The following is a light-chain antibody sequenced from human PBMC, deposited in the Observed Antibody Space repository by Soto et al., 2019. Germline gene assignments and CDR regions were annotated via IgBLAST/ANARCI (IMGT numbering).Light chain of an antibody. CDR2: ATS. V-gene: IGKV1-39*01. Sequence: IKMTQSPSTLSGSVGARVTITCRASQSISSWLAWYQKKPGKAPNLLIYATSNLQSGVPPRFCGGGSGTDYTLTISSLQPEDFATYYCQQSYSTPRTCGQGTKVDIK. CDR1: QSISSW. J-gene: IGKJ1*01. CDR3: QQSYSTPRT.